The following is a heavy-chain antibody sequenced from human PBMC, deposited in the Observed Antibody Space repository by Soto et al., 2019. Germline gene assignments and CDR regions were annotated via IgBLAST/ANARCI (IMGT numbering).Heavy chain of an antibody. J-gene: IGHJ4*02. V-gene: IGHV4-59*08. CDR2: IYYNGRT. Sequence: QVQLQDSGPGLVKPSETLSLTCTVSGGSISSNYWSWIRQPPGKGLEWIGYIYYNGRTNYNPSLKSRVTISVDTSRNQFSLKLSSVTAADTAVYYCARLRWATIAEAGSFDYWGQGILVTVSS. D-gene: IGHD6-13*01. CDR1: GGSISSNY. CDR3: ARLRWATIAEAGSFDY.